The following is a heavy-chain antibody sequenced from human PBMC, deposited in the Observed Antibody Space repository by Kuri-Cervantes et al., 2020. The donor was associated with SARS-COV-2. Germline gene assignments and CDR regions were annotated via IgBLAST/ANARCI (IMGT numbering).Heavy chain of an antibody. CDR2: IIPIFGTA. CDR1: GGTFTTYG. V-gene: IGHV1-69*01. D-gene: IGHD3-22*01. Sequence: GGSLRLSCKASGGTFTTYGFTWVRQAPGQGLEWMGGIIPIFGTANYAQKFQGRVTITADESTSTAYMELSSLRSEDTAVFYCALGYWGSGYPRYYYYMDVWGKGTTVTVSS. CDR3: ALGYWGSGYPRYYYYMDV. J-gene: IGHJ6*03.